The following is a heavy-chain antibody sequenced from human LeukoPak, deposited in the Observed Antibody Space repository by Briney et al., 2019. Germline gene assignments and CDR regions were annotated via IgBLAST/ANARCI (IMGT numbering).Heavy chain of an antibody. CDR2: IYHSGST. Sequence: SETLSLTCTVSGGSISGTDYYWGWIRQPPGKGLEWIGEIYHSGSTNYNPSLKSRVTISVDKSKNQFSLKLSSVTAADTAVYYCARIGSGMDVWGQGTTVTVSS. V-gene: IGHV4-39*07. D-gene: IGHD1-26*01. CDR1: GGSISGTDYY. CDR3: ARIGSGMDV. J-gene: IGHJ6*02.